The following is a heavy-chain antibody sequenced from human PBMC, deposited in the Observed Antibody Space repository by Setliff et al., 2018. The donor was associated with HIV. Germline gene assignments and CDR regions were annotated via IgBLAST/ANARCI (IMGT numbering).Heavy chain of an antibody. CDR2: LSYTGST. D-gene: IGHD3-10*01. Sequence: SETLSLTCTVSGGSISSHSWSWIRQPPGKGLEWIGYLSYTGSTNYNPSLKSRVTMSVDTSKNHFSLTLNSVAAADTAVYYCARFPGSLTYFDYWGQGTLVTVSS. CDR1: GGSISSHS. J-gene: IGHJ4*02. V-gene: IGHV4-59*11. CDR3: ARFPGSLTYFDY.